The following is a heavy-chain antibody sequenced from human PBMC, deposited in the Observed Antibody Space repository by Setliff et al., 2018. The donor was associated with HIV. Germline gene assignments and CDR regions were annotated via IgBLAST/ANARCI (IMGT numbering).Heavy chain of an antibody. CDR3: ASGRGAKGGYDYFGS. CDR1: GGSISSYY. D-gene: IGHD5-12*01. CDR2: IYYSGAT. Sequence: SETLSLTCTVSGGSISSYYWSWIRQPPGRGLEWIGYIYYSGATYYNPSLKNRVTISLDASKSQFSLKLTSVTAADTALYYCASGRGAKGGYDYFGSWGQGTLVTVSS. V-gene: IGHV4-59*12. J-gene: IGHJ4*02.